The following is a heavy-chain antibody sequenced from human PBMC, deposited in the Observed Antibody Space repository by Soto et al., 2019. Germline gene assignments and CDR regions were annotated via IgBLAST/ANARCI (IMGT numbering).Heavy chain of an antibody. CDR2: TYHGGST. Sequence: PSETLSLTCAVSGYSISSGYYWGWLRQPPGKGLEWIGSTYHGGSTYYNPSLNSRVTLSIDMPNNHVSLLLNSVTAADTAVYYCARVGPWVPYYYDSSPYTFENWFDPWGQGTLVTVSS. CDR1: GYSISSGYY. CDR3: ARVGPWVPYYYDSSPYTFENWFDP. D-gene: IGHD3-22*01. V-gene: IGHV4-38-2*01. J-gene: IGHJ5*02.